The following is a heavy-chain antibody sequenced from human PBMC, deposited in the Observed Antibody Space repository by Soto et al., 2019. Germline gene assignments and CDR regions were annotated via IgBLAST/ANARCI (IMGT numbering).Heavy chain of an antibody. CDR1: GVSISSTSYN. Sequence: SETLSLTCNVSGVSISSTSYNWGWIRQPPGKGLEWIGTIYHSGTTYYNVSLKSRVTISIDTSKNQFSLKLSSVTAADTAVYYCAREPPGTGTPRQSGYWGRGTLVTVSS. D-gene: IGHD1-1*01. J-gene: IGHJ4*02. V-gene: IGHV4-39*07. CDR3: AREPPGTGTPRQSGY. CDR2: IYHSGTT.